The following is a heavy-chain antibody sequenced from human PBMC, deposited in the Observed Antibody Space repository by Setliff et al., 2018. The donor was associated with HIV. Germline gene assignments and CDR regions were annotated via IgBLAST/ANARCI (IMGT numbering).Heavy chain of an antibody. V-gene: IGHV3-20*04. Sequence: GALRLSCAASGFTFDDYVMSWVRQVPGKGLEWVSGITWNGHTTDYADSVKGRFTISRDNSKNTLYLQMNSLRADDTAVYYCAKDSEYSNPNFLVGPWFDPWGQGTLVTVSS. D-gene: IGHD6-6*01. CDR2: ITWNGHTT. CDR3: AKDSEYSNPNFLVGPWFDP. J-gene: IGHJ5*02. CDR1: GFTFDDYV.